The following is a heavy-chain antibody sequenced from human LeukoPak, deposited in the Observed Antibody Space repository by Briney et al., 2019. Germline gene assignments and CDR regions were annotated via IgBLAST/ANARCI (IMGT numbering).Heavy chain of an antibody. Sequence: ASVKVSCKASGYTFTGYYMQWVRQAPGQGFEWMGWINPNSGDTNYAQNFQGRVTMTRDTSISTVYMELCRLRYDDTAVYYCARGLLWFGELGYWGQGTLVTVSS. CDR1: GYTFTGYY. CDR3: ARGLLWFGELGY. V-gene: IGHV1-2*02. CDR2: INPNSGDT. J-gene: IGHJ4*02. D-gene: IGHD3-10*01.